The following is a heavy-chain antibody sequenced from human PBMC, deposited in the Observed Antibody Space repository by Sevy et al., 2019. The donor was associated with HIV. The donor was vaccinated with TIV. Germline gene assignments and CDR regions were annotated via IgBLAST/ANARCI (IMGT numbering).Heavy chain of an antibody. CDR3: AKEYSSGYS. CDR2: ISGSGRFT. J-gene: IGHJ5*02. V-gene: IGHV3-23*01. D-gene: IGHD3-22*01. Sequence: GGSLRLSCSASEFTFSSYAMSWVRQAPGKGLEWVSSISGSGRFTYYADFVEGRFIISRDNSKNTLSVQMNSLRAEDTAVYYCAKEYSSGYSWGQGTLVTVSS. CDR1: EFTFSSYA.